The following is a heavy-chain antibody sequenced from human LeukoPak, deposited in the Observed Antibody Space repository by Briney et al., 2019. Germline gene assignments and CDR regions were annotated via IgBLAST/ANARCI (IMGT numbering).Heavy chain of an antibody. CDR2: IRYDGSNK. CDR1: GFTFSSYG. V-gene: IGHV3-30*02. Sequence: GGSLRLSCAASGFTFSSYGVHWVRQAPGKGLEWVAFIRYDGSNKYYADSVKGRFTISRDNSKNTLYLQMNSLRAEDTAAYYCAKDGITGTTGYFDYWGQGTLVTVSS. CDR3: AKDGITGTTGYFDY. D-gene: IGHD1-20*01. J-gene: IGHJ4*02.